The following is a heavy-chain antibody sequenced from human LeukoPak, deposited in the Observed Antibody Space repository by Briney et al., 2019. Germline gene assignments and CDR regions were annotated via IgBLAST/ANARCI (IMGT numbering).Heavy chain of an antibody. CDR2: ISSSGSTI. V-gene: IGHV3-11*01. CDR3: ARGSVLRFLEWLLPMDV. CDR1: GGSISSYY. J-gene: IGHJ6*02. Sequence: LSLTCTVSGGSISSYYWSWIRQAPGKGLEWVSYISSSGSTIYYADSVKGRFTISRDNAKNSLYLQMNSLRAEDTAVYYCARGSVLRFLEWLLPMDVWGQGTTVTVSS. D-gene: IGHD3-3*01.